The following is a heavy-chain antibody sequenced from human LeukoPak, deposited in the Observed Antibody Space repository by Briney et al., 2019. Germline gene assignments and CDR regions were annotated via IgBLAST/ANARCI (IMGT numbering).Heavy chain of an antibody. CDR1: GFTFSSYS. J-gene: IGHJ4*02. CDR3: ASYYGDYGYYFDY. D-gene: IGHD4-17*01. Sequence: GGSLRLSCAASGFTFSSYSMNWVRQAPGKGLEWVSSISSSSSYIYYADSVKGRFTISRDNAKNSLYLQMSSLRAEDTAVYYCASYYGDYGYYFDYWGQGTLVTVSS. CDR2: ISSSSSYI. V-gene: IGHV3-21*01.